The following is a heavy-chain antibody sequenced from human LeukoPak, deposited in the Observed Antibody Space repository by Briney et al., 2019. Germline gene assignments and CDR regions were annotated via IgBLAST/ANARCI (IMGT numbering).Heavy chain of an antibody. CDR3: AIGGDYGPFDY. J-gene: IGHJ4*02. CDR1: GGSISSYY. Sequence: PSETLSLTCTVSGGSISSYYWSWIRQPPGKGLEWIGYIYYSGSTNYNPSLKSRVIISVDTSKNQFSLKLSSVTAADTAVYYCAIGGDYGPFDYWGQGTLVTVSS. D-gene: IGHD4-17*01. CDR2: IYYSGST. V-gene: IGHV4-59*12.